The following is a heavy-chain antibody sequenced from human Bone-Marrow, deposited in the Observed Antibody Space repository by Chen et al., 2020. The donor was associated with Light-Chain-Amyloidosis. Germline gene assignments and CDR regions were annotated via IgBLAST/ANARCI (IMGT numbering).Heavy chain of an antibody. D-gene: IGHD3-10*01. Sequence: QLQDSGPGLVKPSETLSLTCTVSGYSISSGSYWGWIRQPPGKGLEWIGEISQSGSTYYNPTLRSRVTISLDTSKNQFSLKLSSVTAADTAVYYCARQSYGSDSYFSLDNTYYMDVWGRGTTVTVSS. CDR1: GYSISSGSY. V-gene: IGHV4-38-2*02. CDR2: ISQSGST. CDR3: ARQSYGSDSYFSLDNTYYMDV. J-gene: IGHJ6*03.